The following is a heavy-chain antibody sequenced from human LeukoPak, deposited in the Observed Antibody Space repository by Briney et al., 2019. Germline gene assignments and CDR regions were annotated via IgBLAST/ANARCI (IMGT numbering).Heavy chain of an antibody. CDR3: AREGALTRGDCCYFDY. Sequence: GGSQRLSCAASGFTFSSYAMHWVRQAPGKGLEWVAVISYDGSNKYYADSVKGRFTISRDNSKNTLYLQMNSLRAEDTAVYYCAREGALTRGDCCYFDYWGQGTLVTVSS. CDR1: GFTFSSYA. D-gene: IGHD2-21*02. J-gene: IGHJ4*02. V-gene: IGHV3-30-3*01. CDR2: ISYDGSNK.